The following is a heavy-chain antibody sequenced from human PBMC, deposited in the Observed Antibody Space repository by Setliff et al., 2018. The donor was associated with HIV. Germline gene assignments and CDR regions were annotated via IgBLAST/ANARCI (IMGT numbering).Heavy chain of an antibody. V-gene: IGHV1-3*01. CDR2: INAGKGDT. D-gene: IGHD2-21*02. Sequence: ASVKVSCKASGYTFTNFAIHWLRQAPGQRFEWVGWINAGKGDTKYAQNFQGRVTISSDTSATTAFMEMRSLKSEDTAVYYCARNGCSGDCYFWDLDYWGQGTVVT. CDR3: ARNGCSGDCYFWDLDY. CDR1: GYTFTNFA. J-gene: IGHJ4*02.